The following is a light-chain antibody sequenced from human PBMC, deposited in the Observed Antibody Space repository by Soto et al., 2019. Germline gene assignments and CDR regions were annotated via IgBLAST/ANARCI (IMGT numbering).Light chain of an antibody. CDR1: QSISRY. CDR3: QQNYRATTWT. Sequence: DIQMTQSPSSMSASVGDRITITCRASQSISRYLNWYQHKPGKAPKLLINAASSLERGVPSRFSGGGSGTDFTLNISSLRTEDFAAYYCQQNYRATTWTFGQGTKVDIK. CDR2: AAS. J-gene: IGKJ1*01. V-gene: IGKV1-39*01.